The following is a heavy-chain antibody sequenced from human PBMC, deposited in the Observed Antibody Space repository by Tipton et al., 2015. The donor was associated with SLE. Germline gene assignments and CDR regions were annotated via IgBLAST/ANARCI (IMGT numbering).Heavy chain of an antibody. J-gene: IGHJ4*02. CDR2: IWYTGST. CDR3: AGELTGYSY. CDR1: GNSISNYY. Sequence: TLSLTCTVSGNSISNYYWSWIRQPPGRGLEWIGYIWYTGSTDYNPSLKSRVSIAADTSKKQFSLRLSSVTTADTAVYFCAGELTGYSYWGQGTLVTASS. D-gene: IGHD3-9*01. V-gene: IGHV4-59*01.